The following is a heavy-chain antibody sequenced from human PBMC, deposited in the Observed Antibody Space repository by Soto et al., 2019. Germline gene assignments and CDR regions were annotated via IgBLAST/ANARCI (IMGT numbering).Heavy chain of an antibody. CDR1: GFIFSNYA. CDR3: AKDQGSSWYEIDY. Sequence: EVQLLESGGGLVQPGGSLRLSCAASGFIFSNYAVTWVRQAPGKGLEWVSTISGSGGSTYYADSVKGRFTISRDNSKKTLYLQMNSLRAEDTAVYYCAKDQGSSWYEIDYWGQGTLVTVSS. CDR2: ISGSGGST. V-gene: IGHV3-23*01. J-gene: IGHJ4*02. D-gene: IGHD6-13*01.